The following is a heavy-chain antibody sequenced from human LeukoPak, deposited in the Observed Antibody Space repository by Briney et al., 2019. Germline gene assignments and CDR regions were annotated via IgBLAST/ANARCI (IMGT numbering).Heavy chain of an antibody. J-gene: IGHJ4*02. Sequence: PGGSLRLSCAASGMTFSNHWMHWVRQAPGKGLVWVSLIKTDGRTTIYADSVKGRFTISRDNGKSTLYLQMNSLRAEDTAVYYCARRDGYADYWGQGTLVTVSS. D-gene: IGHD5-24*01. CDR1: GMTFSNHW. V-gene: IGHV3-74*01. CDR3: ARRDGYADY. CDR2: IKTDGRTT.